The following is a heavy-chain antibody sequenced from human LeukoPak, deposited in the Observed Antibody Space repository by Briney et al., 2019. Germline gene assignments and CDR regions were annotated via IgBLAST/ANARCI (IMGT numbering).Heavy chain of an antibody. Sequence: PSETLSLTCNVSGGSISSSSYYWGWIRQPPGKGLEWIGSIYYSGSTYYNPSLKSRVTVSVDTSKNQFSLNLSSVTAADTAVYYCAREMTYFYDSSGTGFDYWGQGTLVTVSS. J-gene: IGHJ4*02. D-gene: IGHD3-22*01. CDR1: GGSISSSSYY. CDR3: AREMTYFYDSSGTGFDY. V-gene: IGHV4-39*07. CDR2: IYYSGST.